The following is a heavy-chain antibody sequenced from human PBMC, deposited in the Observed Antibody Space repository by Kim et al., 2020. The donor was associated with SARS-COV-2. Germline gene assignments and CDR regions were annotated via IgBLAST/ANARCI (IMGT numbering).Heavy chain of an antibody. CDR1: GFSFSSHL. CDR3: ARDWGGFTERSLDC. Sequence: GGSLRLSCAASGFSFSSHLMSWVRQAPGKGLEWLAMVQRDGSEKYYVDSAKGRFTISRDNAKNSLYLQMNNLRAEDTAVYYCARDWGGFTERSLDCWGQGTLVTVSS. CDR2: VQRDGSEK. V-gene: IGHV3-7*01. D-gene: IGHD2-21*01. J-gene: IGHJ4*02.